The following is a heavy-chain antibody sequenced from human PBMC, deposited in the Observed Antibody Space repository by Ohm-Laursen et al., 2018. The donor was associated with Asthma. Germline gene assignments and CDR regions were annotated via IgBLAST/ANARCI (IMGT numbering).Heavy chain of an antibody. CDR3: ARIGPEWELPGREYSLIH. J-gene: IGHJ1*01. CDR1: GFIFDEYA. V-gene: IGHV3-9*01. CDR2: ISWNSGSI. Sequence: SLRLSCAASGFIFDEYAMHWVRQAPGKGLEWVSGISWNSGSIAYADSVRGRFTISRDNAKNLVYLQMDGLRVDDTALYYCARIGPEWELPGREYSLIHWGQGTLVTVSS. D-gene: IGHD1-26*01.